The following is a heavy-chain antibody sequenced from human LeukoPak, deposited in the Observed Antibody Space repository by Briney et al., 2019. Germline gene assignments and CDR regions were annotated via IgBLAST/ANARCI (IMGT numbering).Heavy chain of an antibody. V-gene: IGHV4-34*01. CDR2: INHSGGT. CDR3: ARHNDYGDSSSYYYYGMDV. Sequence: KTSETLSLTCAVYGGSFSDYYWTWIRQPPGMGLEWIGEINHSGGTNYNPSLKSRVTISVDTSRNQFSLKLSSVTAADTAVYYCARHNDYGDSSSYYYYGMDVWGQGTTVTVSS. J-gene: IGHJ6*02. CDR1: GGSFSDYY. D-gene: IGHD4-17*01.